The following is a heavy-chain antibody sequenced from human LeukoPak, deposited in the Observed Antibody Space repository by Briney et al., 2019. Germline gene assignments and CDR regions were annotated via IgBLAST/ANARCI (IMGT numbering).Heavy chain of an antibody. V-gene: IGHV3-74*01. CDR3: ASLDLGTPYYYYGMDV. CDR1: RFTFSSYW. CDR2: INGDGSST. J-gene: IGHJ6*02. Sequence: GGSLRLSCAASRFTFSSYWMHWVRQAPGKGLVWVSRINGDGSSTAHADSVKGRFTISRDNAKNTLYLQMNSLRAEDTAVYYCASLDLGTPYYYYGMDVWGQGTTVTVSS. D-gene: IGHD2-2*03.